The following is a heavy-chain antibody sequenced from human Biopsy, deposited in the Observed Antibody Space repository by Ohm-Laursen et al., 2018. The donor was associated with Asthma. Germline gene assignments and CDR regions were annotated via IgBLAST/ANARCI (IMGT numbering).Heavy chain of an antibody. CDR2: GGSYYDRGLK. CDR1: GFTFRSYA. Sequence: SLRLSCTASGFTFRSYAMHWVRQAPGKGLEWVAVGGSYYDRGLKYYADSVNGRFTVSRDDSKNTLYLQMNSLRPDDTAVYYCARDVMEWYLPAFDFWGQGTLVTVSS. V-gene: IGHV3-30-3*01. CDR3: ARDVMEWYLPAFDF. J-gene: IGHJ4*02. D-gene: IGHD3-3*01.